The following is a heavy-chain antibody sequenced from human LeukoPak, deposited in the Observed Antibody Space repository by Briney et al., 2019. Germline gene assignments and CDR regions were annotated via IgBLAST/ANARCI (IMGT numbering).Heavy chain of an antibody. CDR2: IYYSGST. J-gene: IGHJ3*02. CDR1: GGSISSSSYY. Sequence: SETLSLTCTVSGGSISSSSYYWGWIRLPPGKGLEWIGSIYYSGSTYYNPSLKSRVTISVDTSKNQFSLKLSSVTAADTAVYYCAGGGIVVVPAALDIWGQGTMVTVSS. D-gene: IGHD2-2*01. V-gene: IGHV4-39*01. CDR3: AGGGIVVVPAALDI.